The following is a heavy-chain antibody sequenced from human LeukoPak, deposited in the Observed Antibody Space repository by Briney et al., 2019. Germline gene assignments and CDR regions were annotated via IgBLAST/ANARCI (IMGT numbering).Heavy chain of an antibody. CDR2: INPNSGGT. CDR1: GYTFTGYF. CDR3: ARGCNYYDTSGYYT. D-gene: IGHD3-22*01. J-gene: IGHJ5*02. Sequence: ASVKVSCKASGYTFTGYFLHWVRQAPGQGLEWMGWINPNSGGTTFAQKFQGRVTMTRDTSISTAYMELSRLRSDDTAVYYCARGCNYYDTSGYYTWGQGTLVTVSS. V-gene: IGHV1-2*02.